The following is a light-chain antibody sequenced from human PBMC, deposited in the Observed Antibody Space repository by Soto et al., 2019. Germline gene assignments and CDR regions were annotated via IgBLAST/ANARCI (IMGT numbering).Light chain of an antibody. CDR3: QKYNSAPLT. V-gene: IGKV1-33*01. Sequence: DIQMTQSPSSLSASVGDRVTITCQASQDISKSVNWYQQKLGKVPKLLIYSASNLETGVPSRFSGSGSGTDFTLTISSLQPEDVAAYYCQKYNSAPLTFGGGTKVDIK. CDR2: SAS. CDR1: QDISKS. J-gene: IGKJ4*01.